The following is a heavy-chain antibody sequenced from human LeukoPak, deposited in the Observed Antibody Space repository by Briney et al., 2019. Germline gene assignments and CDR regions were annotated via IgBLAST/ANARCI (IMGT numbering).Heavy chain of an antibody. Sequence: SETLSLTCTVSGGSISGYYWSWIRQPAGKGLEWLGRIFSRGNPNYNPSLKSRVTMSLDTSKIQFSLKLNSVTAADTAVYYCARDGGYCSGTSCSEPPHYWGQGTLVTVSS. CDR3: ARDGGYCSGTSCSEPPHY. J-gene: IGHJ4*02. CDR2: IFSRGNP. V-gene: IGHV4-4*07. CDR1: GGSISGYY. D-gene: IGHD2-2*01.